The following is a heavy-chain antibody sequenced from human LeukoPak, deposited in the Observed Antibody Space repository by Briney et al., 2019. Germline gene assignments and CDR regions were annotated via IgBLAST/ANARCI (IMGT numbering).Heavy chain of an antibody. D-gene: IGHD5-24*01. V-gene: IGHV4-59*08. CDR2: IYYTGTT. CDR3: ARVYGRDGHSYDWYFDL. CDR1: GGSINNFY. Sequence: PSETLSLTCTVSGGSINNFYWSWIRQPPGKGLEWIGYIYYTGTTNYSPSLKSRVTMSVDTSRDQFSLKLSSVTAADTAVYYCARVYGRDGHSYDWYFDLWGRGALVSVSS. J-gene: IGHJ2*01.